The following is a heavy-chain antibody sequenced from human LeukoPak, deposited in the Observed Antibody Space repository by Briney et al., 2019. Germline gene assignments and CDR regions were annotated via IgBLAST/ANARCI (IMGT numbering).Heavy chain of an antibody. CDR1: GYTFTSYG. D-gene: IGHD2-21*02. J-gene: IGHJ6*03. CDR2: ISHYSGNA. CDR3: TRSEKAYCGGVCDNYHMDV. V-gene: IGHV1-18*01. Sequence: ASVTVSCKASGYTFTSYGISWVRQAPGQGLEWMGWISHYSGNAIYAQKFQDRVTMTTDTSTSTALMELRNLRSDDTAVYYCTRSEKAYCGGVCDNYHMDVWGRGTTVTVSS.